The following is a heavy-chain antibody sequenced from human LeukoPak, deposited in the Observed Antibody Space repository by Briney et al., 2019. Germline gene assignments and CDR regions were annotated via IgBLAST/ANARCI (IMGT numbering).Heavy chain of an antibody. Sequence: SETLSLTCAVYGGSFSGYYWSWIRQPPGKGLEWIGEINHSGSTNYNPSLKSRVTISVDTSKNQFSLKLSSVTAADTAAYYCARAGIVVVPAAYWDWGQGTLVTVSS. CDR3: ARAGIVVVPAAYWD. V-gene: IGHV4-34*01. CDR2: INHSGST. D-gene: IGHD2-2*01. CDR1: GGSFSGYY. J-gene: IGHJ4*02.